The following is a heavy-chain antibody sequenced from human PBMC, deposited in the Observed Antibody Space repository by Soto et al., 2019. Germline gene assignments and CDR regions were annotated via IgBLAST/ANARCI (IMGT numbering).Heavy chain of an antibody. CDR2: ISGSGIST. Sequence: PGGSLRLSCAASGFTFRSYAMSWVRQAPGKGLEWVSGISGSGISTHYAASVKGRFTISRDNSRNTLYLQMSSLRAEDTAVYYCSKRRYCPSTTCFDYWRQGTLVTVSS. V-gene: IGHV3-23*01. J-gene: IGHJ4*01. D-gene: IGHD2-2*01. CDR1: GFTFRSYA. CDR3: SKRRYCPSTTCFDY.